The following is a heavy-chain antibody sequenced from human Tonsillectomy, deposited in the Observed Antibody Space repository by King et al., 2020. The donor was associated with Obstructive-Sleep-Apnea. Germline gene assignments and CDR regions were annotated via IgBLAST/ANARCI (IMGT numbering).Heavy chain of an antibody. Sequence: VQLVESGGGLVQPGGSLRLSCAASGFTFSTYIMHWVRQAPGKGLVWVSRMNTDGSDTRYADSGKGRFPTSSDNAKNMLYLQMNSLRAEDTAVYYCVRDRDGYNFWGRGTLVTVSS. J-gene: IGHJ4*02. V-gene: IGHV3-74*01. CDR3: VRDRDGYNF. CDR1: GFTFSTYI. D-gene: IGHD5-24*01. CDR2: MNTDGSDT.